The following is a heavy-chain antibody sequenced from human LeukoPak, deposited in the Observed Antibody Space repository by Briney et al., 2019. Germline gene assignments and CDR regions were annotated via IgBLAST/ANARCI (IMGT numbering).Heavy chain of an antibody. CDR2: INPNSGGT. CDR1: GYTFTGYY. V-gene: IGHV1-2*02. Sequence: ASVKVSCKASGYTFTGYYMHWVRQAPGQGLGWMGWINPNSGGTNYAQKFRGRVTMTRDTSISTAYMELSRLRSDDTAVYYCARVFTTTLYYFDYWGQGTLVTVSS. D-gene: IGHD3-22*01. J-gene: IGHJ4*02. CDR3: ARVFTTTLYYFDY.